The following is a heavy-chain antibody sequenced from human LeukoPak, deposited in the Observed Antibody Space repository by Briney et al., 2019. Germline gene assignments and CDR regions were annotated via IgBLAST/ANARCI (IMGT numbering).Heavy chain of an antibody. CDR1: GFTFSNAW. CDR3: ARGPRLLSVGSSTSCPIDY. V-gene: IGHV3-15*05. J-gene: IGHJ4*02. Sequence: GGSLRLSCAASGFTFSNAWMSWVRQAPGKGLEWVGRIKSKTDGGTTDYAAPVKGRFTISGDDSKNSLYLQMNSLRAEDTAVYYCARGPRLLSVGSSTSCPIDYWGQGTLVTVSS. CDR2: IKSKTDGGTT. D-gene: IGHD2-2*01.